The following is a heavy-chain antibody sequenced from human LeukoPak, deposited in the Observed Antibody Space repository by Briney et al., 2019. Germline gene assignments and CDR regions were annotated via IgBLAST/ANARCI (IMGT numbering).Heavy chain of an antibody. CDR1: GGSFSNYY. V-gene: IGHV4-34*01. CDR2: INHSGST. J-gene: IGHJ4*02. CDR3: ARPYCSAGNCYSNFDS. D-gene: IGHD2-15*01. Sequence: PSETLSLTCAVYGGSFSNYYWSWIRQPPGKGLEWIGEINHSGSTNYNPSLKSRVTISVDTSKKQFSLKLSSVTAADTAVYYCARPYCSAGNCYSNFDSWGQGTLVTVSS.